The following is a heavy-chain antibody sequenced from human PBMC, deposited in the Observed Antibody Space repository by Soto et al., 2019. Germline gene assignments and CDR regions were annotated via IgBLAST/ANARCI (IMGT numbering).Heavy chain of an antibody. J-gene: IGHJ4*02. CDR3: ASSISWYNYFDY. V-gene: IGHV4-39*01. CDR2: IYYSGST. Sequence: KTSETLSLTCTVSGGSISSSSYYWGWIRQPPGKGLEWIGSIYYSGSTYYNPSLKSRVTISVDTSKNQFSLKLSSVTAADTAVYYCASSISWYNYFDYWGQGTLVTVSS. CDR1: GGSISSSSYY. D-gene: IGHD6-13*01.